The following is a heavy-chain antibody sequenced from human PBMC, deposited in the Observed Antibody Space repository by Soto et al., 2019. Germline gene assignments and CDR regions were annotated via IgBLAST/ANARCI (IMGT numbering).Heavy chain of an antibody. V-gene: IGHV3-30*18. D-gene: IGHD3-22*01. CDR1: GFTFSSYG. J-gene: IGHJ3*02. Sequence: VGSLRLSCAASGFTFSSYGMHWVRQAPGKGLEWVAVISYDGSNKYYADSVKGRFTISRDNSKNTLYLQMNSLRAEDTAVYYCAKVSTMIVVVTDDAFDIWGQGTMVTVSS. CDR3: AKVSTMIVVVTDDAFDI. CDR2: ISYDGSNK.